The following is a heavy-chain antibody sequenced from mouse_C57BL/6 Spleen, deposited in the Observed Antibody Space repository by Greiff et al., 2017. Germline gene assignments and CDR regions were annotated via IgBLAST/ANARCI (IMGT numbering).Heavy chain of an antibody. J-gene: IGHJ2*01. V-gene: IGHV1-72*01. CDR2: IDPNSGGT. CDR3: ARRTIYDGYPYYFDY. Sequence: QQSCKASGYTFTSYWMHWVKQRPGRGLEWIGRIDPNSGGTKYNEKFKSKATLTVDKPSSTAYMQLSSLTSEDSAVYYCARRTIYDGYPYYFDYWGQGTTLTVSS. D-gene: IGHD2-3*01. CDR1: GYTFTSYW.